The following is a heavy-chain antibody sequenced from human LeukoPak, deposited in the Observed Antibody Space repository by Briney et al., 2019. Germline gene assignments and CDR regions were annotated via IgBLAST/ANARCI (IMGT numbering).Heavy chain of an antibody. Sequence: GGSLRLSCAASGFSFSDYYMSWLRQAPGKGLEWASWISDSGSAIYYADSVRGRFTITRGNTKKSLYLQMNSLTHEDTAIYYCAKGPSASSLPGTWGQGMQVTVSS. CDR2: ISDSGSAI. D-gene: IGHD2-15*01. V-gene: IGHV3-11*01. J-gene: IGHJ5*02. CDR3: AKGPSASSLPGT. CDR1: GFSFSDYY.